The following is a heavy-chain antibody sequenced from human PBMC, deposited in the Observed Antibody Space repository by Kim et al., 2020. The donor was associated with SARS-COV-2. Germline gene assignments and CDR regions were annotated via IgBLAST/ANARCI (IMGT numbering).Heavy chain of an antibody. CDR1: GFTFSSYT. D-gene: IGHD6-19*01. J-gene: IGHJ6*02. CDR3: ARVRSSGWYVGGDGMDV. Sequence: GGSLRLSCAASGFTFSSYTTHWVRQAPGKGLQWVAVISYDGSNKYYADSVKGRLTISRDNSKNTLYVQMNSLRAEDSAVYYCARVRSSGWYVGGDGMDVWGQGTTVTVSS. V-gene: IGHV3-30-3*01. CDR2: ISYDGSNK.